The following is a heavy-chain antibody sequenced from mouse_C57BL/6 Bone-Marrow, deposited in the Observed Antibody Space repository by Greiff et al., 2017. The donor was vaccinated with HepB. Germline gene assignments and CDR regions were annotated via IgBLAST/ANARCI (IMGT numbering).Heavy chain of an antibody. V-gene: IGHV6-6*01. Sequence: EVQLQESGGGLVQPGGSMKLSCAASGFTFSDAWMDWVRQSPEKGLEWVAEIRNKANNHATYYAESVKGRFTISRDDSKSSVYLQMNSLRAEDTGIYYCTGTTVVARRFAYWGQGTLVTVSA. CDR1: GFTFSDAW. CDR3: TGTTVVARRFAY. D-gene: IGHD1-1*01. J-gene: IGHJ3*01. CDR2: IRNKANNHAT.